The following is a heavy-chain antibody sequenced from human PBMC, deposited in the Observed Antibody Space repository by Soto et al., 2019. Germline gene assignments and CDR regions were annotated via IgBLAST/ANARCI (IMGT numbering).Heavy chain of an antibody. D-gene: IGHD6-13*01. CDR3: ARIRGGIAAAATRNYYYGMDV. Sequence: SGATLVNPAQTLRLTCTFSGFSLSTSGVGVGWVRQPPGKALEWLALVYSNDDKRFSTSLKTRLTISKDTSKNQVVLTMTNMDPVDTATYYCARIRGGIAAAATRNYYYGMDVWGQGTTVTVSS. CDR1: GFSLSTSGVG. V-gene: IGHV2-5*01. CDR2: VYSNDDK. J-gene: IGHJ6*02.